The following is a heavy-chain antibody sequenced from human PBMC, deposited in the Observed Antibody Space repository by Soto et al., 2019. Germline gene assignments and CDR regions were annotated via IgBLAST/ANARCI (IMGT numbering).Heavy chain of an antibody. CDR2: IYYSGST. V-gene: IGHV4-39*01. J-gene: IGHJ4*02. Sequence: PSETLSLTCTVSGGSISSSIYYWGWIRQPPGKGLEWIGSIYYSGSTYYNPSLKSRVTISVDTSKNQFSLKLSSVTAADTAVYYCARHPQPIAVAAYYFDYWGQGTLVTVSS. D-gene: IGHD6-19*01. CDR1: GGSISSSIYY. CDR3: ARHPQPIAVAAYYFDY.